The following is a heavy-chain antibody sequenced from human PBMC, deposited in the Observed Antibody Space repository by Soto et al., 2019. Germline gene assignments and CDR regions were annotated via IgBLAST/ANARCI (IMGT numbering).Heavy chain of an antibody. J-gene: IGHJ4*02. CDR3: ASVIQWAPNFDY. CDR1: GGSIGSSSYY. CDR2: IYYSGST. Sequence: SETLSLTCTVSGGSIGSSSYYWGWIRQPPGKGLEWIGSIYYSGSTYYNPSLKSRVTISVDTSKNQFSLKLSSVTAADTAVYYCASVIQWAPNFDYWGQGTLVTVSS. D-gene: IGHD1-26*01. V-gene: IGHV4-39*01.